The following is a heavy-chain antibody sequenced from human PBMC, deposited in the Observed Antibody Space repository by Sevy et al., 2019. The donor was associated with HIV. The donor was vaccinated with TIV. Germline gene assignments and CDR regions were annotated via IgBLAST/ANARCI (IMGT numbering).Heavy chain of an antibody. CDR2: MKQDGSEE. CDR3: VREVLGGYSYSLDY. Sequence: EGSLRLSCAASGFSFSIDWMSWVRQAPGKELEWVATMKQDGSEEDYVDSVKGRFTISRDNAKNSLFLQMNSLSAEDTAVYYCVREVLGGYSYSLDYWGHGTLVTVSS. V-gene: IGHV3-7*01. D-gene: IGHD5-18*01. J-gene: IGHJ4*01. CDR1: GFSFSIDW.